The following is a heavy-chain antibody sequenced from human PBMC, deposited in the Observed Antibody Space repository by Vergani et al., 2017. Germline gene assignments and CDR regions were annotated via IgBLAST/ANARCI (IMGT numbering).Heavy chain of an antibody. CDR2: ISGSGGST. CDR1: GFTFSSYA. CDR3: ANGVYKDYDILTGYYTSGGHFDY. D-gene: IGHD3-9*01. J-gene: IGHJ4*02. V-gene: IGHV3-23*01. Sequence: EVQLLESGGGLVQPGGSLRLSCAASGFTFSSYAMSWVRQAPGKGLEWVSAISGSGGSTYYADSVKGRFTISIDNSKNTLYLQMNSLRAEDTAVYYCANGVYKDYDILTGYYTSGGHFDYWGQGTLVTVSS.